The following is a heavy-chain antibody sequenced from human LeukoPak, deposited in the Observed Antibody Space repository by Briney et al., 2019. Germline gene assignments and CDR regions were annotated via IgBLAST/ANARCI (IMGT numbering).Heavy chain of an antibody. CDR3: AKDRDLHEESGLRPFDY. D-gene: IGHD3-10*01. V-gene: IGHV3-23*01. J-gene: IGHJ4*02. Sequence: GGSLRLSCAASGFTFSSYWMSWVRQAPGKGLEWVSAISGSSGSTYYADSVKGRFTISRDNSKNTLYLQMNSLRAEDTAVYYCAKDRDLHEESGLRPFDYWGQGTLVTVSS. CDR1: GFTFSSYW. CDR2: ISGSSGST.